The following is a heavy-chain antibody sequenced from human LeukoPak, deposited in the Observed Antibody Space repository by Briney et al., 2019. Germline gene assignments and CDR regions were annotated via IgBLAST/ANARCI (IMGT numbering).Heavy chain of an antibody. CDR3: ARDMWYYDSSGYSYYFDY. V-gene: IGHV3-21*01. J-gene: IGHJ4*02. Sequence: GGSLRLSCAASGLTFSSYSMNWVRQAPGKGLEWVSSISSSSSYIYYADSVKGRFTISRDNAKNSLYLQMNSLRAEDTAVNYCARDMWYYDSSGYSYYFDYWGQGTLVTVSS. CDR2: ISSSSSYI. CDR1: GLTFSSYS. D-gene: IGHD3-22*01.